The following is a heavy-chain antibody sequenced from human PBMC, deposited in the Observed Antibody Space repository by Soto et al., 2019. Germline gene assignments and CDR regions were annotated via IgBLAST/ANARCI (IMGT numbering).Heavy chain of an antibody. CDR2: IYYSGST. CDR1: GFYISSSSHY. Sequence: SETLSLTSTVSGFYISSSSHYWGWIRQPPGKGLEWIGSIYYSGSTYYNPSLKSRVTISVDTSKNQFSLKLSSVTAADTAVYYCASTMATNYYYGMDVWGQGTTVTVSS. J-gene: IGHJ6*02. D-gene: IGHD3-10*01. V-gene: IGHV4-39*07. CDR3: ASTMATNYYYGMDV.